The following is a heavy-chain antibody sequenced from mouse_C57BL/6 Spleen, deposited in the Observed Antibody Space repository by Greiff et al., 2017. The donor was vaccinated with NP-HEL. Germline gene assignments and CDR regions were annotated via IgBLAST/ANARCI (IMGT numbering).Heavy chain of an antibody. J-gene: IGHJ2*01. D-gene: IGHD3-2*02. CDR3: ARDSGYAFDY. CDR2: INPSNGDT. CDR1: GYTFTSYW. V-gene: IGHV1-53*01. Sequence: QVQLQQPGTELVKPGASVKLSCKASGYTFTSYWMHWVKQRPGQGLEWIGNINPSNGDTNYNENFKNKATLTVDKSSSTAYMHLSSLTSEDSAVYCGARDSGYAFDYWGQGTTLTVSS.